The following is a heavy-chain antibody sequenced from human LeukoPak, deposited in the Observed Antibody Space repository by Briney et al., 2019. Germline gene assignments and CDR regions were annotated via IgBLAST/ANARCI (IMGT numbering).Heavy chain of an antibody. J-gene: IGHJ4*02. CDR2: IHNSGST. CDR3: ARASYSYDINGWVPFDY. D-gene: IGHD3-22*01. Sequence: SETLSLTCTVYGGSFSDYYWSWIRQPAGEGLEWIGRIHNSGSTNYNPSLNSRVTISVDTSKNQVSLKLTSVTAADTAVYYCARASYSYDINGWVPFDYWGQGTLVTVSS. CDR1: GGSFSDYY. V-gene: IGHV4-4*07.